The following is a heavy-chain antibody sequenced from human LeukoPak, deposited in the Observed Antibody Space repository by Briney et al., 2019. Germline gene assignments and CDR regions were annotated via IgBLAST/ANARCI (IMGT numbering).Heavy chain of an antibody. Sequence: PGGSLRLSCAASGFTFSSYAMHWVRQAPGKGLEWVAVISYDGSNKYYADSVKGRFTISRDNSKNTLYLQMNGLRAEDTAVYYCARGPDYYDSSGYAKFDYWGQGTLVTVS. V-gene: IGHV3-30*04. CDR2: ISYDGSNK. D-gene: IGHD3-22*01. CDR1: GFTFSSYA. CDR3: ARGPDYYDSSGYAKFDY. J-gene: IGHJ4*02.